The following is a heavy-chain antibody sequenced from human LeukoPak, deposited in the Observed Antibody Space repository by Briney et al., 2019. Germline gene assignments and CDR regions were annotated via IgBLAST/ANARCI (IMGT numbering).Heavy chain of an antibody. CDR1: GYTFTNCW. Sequence: GESLKISCKGSGYTFTNCWIVWVRQMPGKGPEWMGIIWPGDSETTYSPSFRGQVSISADKSISTAYLQWSSLKASDTAMYYCARLHGLRSGGPVNWYFDLWGRGTLVTVSS. V-gene: IGHV5-51*01. D-gene: IGHD2-15*01. CDR2: IWPGDSET. CDR3: ARLHGLRSGGPVNWYFDL. J-gene: IGHJ2*01.